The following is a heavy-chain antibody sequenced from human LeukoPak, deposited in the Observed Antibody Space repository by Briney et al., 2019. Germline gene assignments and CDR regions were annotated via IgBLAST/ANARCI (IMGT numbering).Heavy chain of an antibody. CDR2: IKQDGIEK. CDR1: GFTFNGYW. V-gene: IGHV3-7*03. J-gene: IGHJ3*02. CDR3: AKTMIVVVTPCWAFDI. D-gene: IGHD3-22*01. Sequence: GGSLRLSCAASGFTFNGYWMSCFRQAPGKGLEWVASIKQDGIEKYYVDSGKGRFTISRDNSKNTLYLQMNSLRAEDTAVYYCAKTMIVVVTPCWAFDIWGQGTMVTVSS.